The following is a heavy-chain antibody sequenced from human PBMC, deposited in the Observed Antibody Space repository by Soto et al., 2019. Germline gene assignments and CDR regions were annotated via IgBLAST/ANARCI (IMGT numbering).Heavy chain of an antibody. D-gene: IGHD6-19*01. J-gene: IGHJ4*02. CDR2: ISYDGSNE. Sequence: QVQLVESGGGVVQPGRSLRLSCAVSGFTFSNFTIHWVRQAPGKGLEWVTVISYDGSNEYYADSVKGRFTISRDNSKNTLYLQMNSLTPEASGLYFCARGGLGSGWYHFDSWGQGTLVTVSS. CDR3: ARGGLGSGWYHFDS. V-gene: IGHV3-30-3*01. CDR1: GFTFSNFT.